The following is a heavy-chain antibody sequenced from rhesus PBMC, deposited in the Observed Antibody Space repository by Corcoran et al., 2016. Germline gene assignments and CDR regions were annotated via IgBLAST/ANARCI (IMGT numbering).Heavy chain of an antibody. CDR3: ARYTYGLDS. CDR1: GGSVSSSNW. D-gene: IGHD2-39*02. V-gene: IGHV4-65*01. CDR2: VSASLSMT. J-gene: IGHJ6*01. Sequence: QVQLQESGPGLVKPSETLSLTCAVSGGSVSSSNWWSWVRQSPGKGLEWIGYVSASLSMTDYNPSLKSRVTISTDTAKNQFSLKLSSVTAADTAVYYCARYTYGLDSWGQGVVVTVSS.